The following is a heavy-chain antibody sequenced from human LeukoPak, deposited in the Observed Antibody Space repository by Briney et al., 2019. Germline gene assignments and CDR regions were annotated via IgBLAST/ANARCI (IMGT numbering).Heavy chain of an antibody. CDR2: FDPEDGET. CDR3: QRVTIFGVVIDFDY. Sequence: ASVKVSCKVSGYTLTELSMHWMRQAPGKGLEWMGGFDPEDGETIYAQKFQGRVTMTEDTSTDTAYMELSSLRSEDTAVYYCQRVTIFGVVIDFDYWGQGTLVAVSS. D-gene: IGHD3-3*01. J-gene: IGHJ4*02. V-gene: IGHV1-24*01. CDR1: GYTLTELS.